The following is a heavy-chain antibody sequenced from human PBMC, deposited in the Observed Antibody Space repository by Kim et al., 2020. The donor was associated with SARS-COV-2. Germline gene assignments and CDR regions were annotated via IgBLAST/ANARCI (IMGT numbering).Heavy chain of an antibody. CDR3: AKENSYGYHFDY. CDR1: GFTFSSYG. J-gene: IGHJ4*02. CDR2: ISYDGSNK. Sequence: GGSLRLSCAASGFTFSSYGRHWVRQAPGKGLEWVAVISYDGSNKYYADSVKGRFTISRDNSKNTLYLQMNSLRAEDTAVYYCAKENSYGYHFDYWGQGTLVTVSS. V-gene: IGHV3-30*18. D-gene: IGHD5-18*01.